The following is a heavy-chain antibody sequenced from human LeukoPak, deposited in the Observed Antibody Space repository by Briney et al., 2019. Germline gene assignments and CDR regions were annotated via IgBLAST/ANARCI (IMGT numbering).Heavy chain of an antibody. D-gene: IGHD6-19*01. V-gene: IGHV1-46*01. CDR3: ARDLSRAVAGNPFDY. CDR2: INPSGGST. Sequence: ASVKVSCKASGYTFTSYYMHWVRQAPGQGLEWMGIINPSGGSTSYAQKFQGRVTMTRDTSTSTVYMELSSLRSEDTAVYYCARDLSRAVAGNPFDYWGQGTLVTVSS. J-gene: IGHJ4*02. CDR1: GYTFTSYY.